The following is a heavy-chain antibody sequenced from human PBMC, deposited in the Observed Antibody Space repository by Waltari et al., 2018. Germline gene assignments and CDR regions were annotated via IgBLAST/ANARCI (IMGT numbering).Heavy chain of an antibody. CDR3: AVLVATNDDPLDI. Sequence: DVQVVQSGAEVKKPGATVKISCKVSGYTFTDFYMHWVQQAPGKGLQWVGLVDPENGKTVQAENLKGRVTMTADTSTDTAYMELSSLRSDDTAVYYCAVLVATNDDPLDIWGQGTVVTVSP. CDR2: VDPENGKT. CDR1: GYTFTDFY. V-gene: IGHV1-69-2*01. D-gene: IGHD5-12*01. J-gene: IGHJ3*02.